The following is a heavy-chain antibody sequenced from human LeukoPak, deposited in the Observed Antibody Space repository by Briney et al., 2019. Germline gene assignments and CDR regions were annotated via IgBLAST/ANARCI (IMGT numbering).Heavy chain of an antibody. Sequence: ASETLSLTCTVSGGSISSSSYYWGWIRQPPGKGLEWIGSIYYSGSTYYNPSLKSRVTISVDTSKNQFSLKLSSVTAADTAVYYCARNSISAFDIWGQGTMVTVSS. CDR1: GGSISSSSYY. CDR3: ARNSISAFDI. CDR2: IYYSGST. D-gene: IGHD3-3*02. J-gene: IGHJ3*02. V-gene: IGHV4-39*01.